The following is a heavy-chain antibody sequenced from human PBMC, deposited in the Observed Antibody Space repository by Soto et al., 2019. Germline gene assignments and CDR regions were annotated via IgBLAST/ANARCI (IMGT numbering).Heavy chain of an antibody. D-gene: IGHD1-1*01. CDR2: IHYSGIT. CDR3: ARGPPLSGTNYWYFDL. J-gene: IGHJ2*01. Sequence: QVQLQESVPGLVKPSETLFLTCTVSGDSISRYYWSWIRQPPGKGLEWIAYIHYSGITNYNPSLKSRVTISVDTSKNQFSLKLSSVTAADTAVYYCARGPPLSGTNYWYFDLWGRGTLVTVSS. V-gene: IGHV4-59*01. CDR1: GDSISRYY.